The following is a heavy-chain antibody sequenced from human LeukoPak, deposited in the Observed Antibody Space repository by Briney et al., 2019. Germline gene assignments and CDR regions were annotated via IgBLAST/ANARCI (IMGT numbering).Heavy chain of an antibody. CDR2: ISWNSGSI. V-gene: IGHV3-9*01. Sequence: GGSLRLSCAASGFIFSNDAMHWVRQPPGKGLEWVSGISWNSGSIDYADSVKGRFTISRDNAKNSLYLQMNSLRVEDTAFYYCAKDNRRHYTSGPNPDSLHWGQGALVTVSS. CDR3: AKDNRRHYTSGPNPDSLH. CDR1: GFIFSNDA. J-gene: IGHJ4*02. D-gene: IGHD6-19*01.